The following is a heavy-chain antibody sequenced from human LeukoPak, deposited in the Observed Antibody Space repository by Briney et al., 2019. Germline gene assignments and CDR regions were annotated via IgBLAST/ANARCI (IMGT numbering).Heavy chain of an antibody. D-gene: IGHD1-26*01. CDR2: IYHSGST. J-gene: IGHJ4*02. Sequence: PSETLSLTCTVSGYSISSGHYWGWIRQPPGKGLEWIGSIYHSGSTYYNPSLKSRVTISVDTSKNQFSLKLSSVTAADTAVYYCARDLGIVGATCDYWGQGTLVTVSS. V-gene: IGHV4-38-2*02. CDR1: GYSISSGHY. CDR3: ARDLGIVGATCDY.